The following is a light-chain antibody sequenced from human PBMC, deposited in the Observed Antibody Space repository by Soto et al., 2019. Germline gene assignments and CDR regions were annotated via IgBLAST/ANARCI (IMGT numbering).Light chain of an antibody. CDR1: SSDVGYYNY. V-gene: IGLV2-14*01. CDR3: TSYTTSSTQV. J-gene: IGLJ3*02. CDR2: EVS. Sequence: QSALTQPASVPGSPGQSITISCTGTSSDVGYYNYVSWYQHHPGKVPKLIIYEVSNRPSRISNRFSGSKSGNTASLTISGLQAEDEADYYCTSYTTSSTQVFGGGTKLTVL.